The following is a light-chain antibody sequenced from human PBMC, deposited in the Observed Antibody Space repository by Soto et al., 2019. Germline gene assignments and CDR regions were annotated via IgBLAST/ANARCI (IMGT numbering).Light chain of an antibody. CDR3: QQYGSAP. CDR2: GAS. Sequence: EIVLTQSPGTLYLSPGERATLSCRASQSVTSTYLAWYRQKPGQAPRLLIYGASSRATGFPDRFSGSGSGTVFTLTISRLEPEDFAGYYCQQYGSAPFGPGTKVDIK. J-gene: IGKJ3*01. CDR1: QSVTSTY. V-gene: IGKV3-20*01.